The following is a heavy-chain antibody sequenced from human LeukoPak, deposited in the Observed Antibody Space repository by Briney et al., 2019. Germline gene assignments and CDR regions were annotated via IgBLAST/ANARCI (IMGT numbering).Heavy chain of an antibody. V-gene: IGHV3-30*02. Sequence: PGGSLRLSCAASAFTFSSYGMHWVRQAPGKGLEWVAFISYDGDNKYYGDSVRGRFTISRDNSNNTLYLQMDSLRSEDTAVYYCAKDAWRYSSFDYWGQGSLVTVSS. CDR3: AKDAWRYSSFDY. D-gene: IGHD6-13*01. J-gene: IGHJ4*02. CDR2: ISYDGDNK. CDR1: AFTFSSYG.